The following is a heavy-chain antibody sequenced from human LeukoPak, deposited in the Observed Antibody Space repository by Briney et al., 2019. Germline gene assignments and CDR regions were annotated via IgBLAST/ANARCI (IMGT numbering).Heavy chain of an antibody. D-gene: IGHD3/OR15-3a*01. CDR1: GYSISSGYH. CDR3: AREDSVFDY. Sequence: PSETLSLTCVVSGYSISSGYHWGWIRQPPGKGLGWIGSVYRSGSTYYNPSLKSRVTISVDTSKNQISLKVRSVTAADTAVYYCAREDSVFDYWGQGILVTVSS. J-gene: IGHJ4*02. V-gene: IGHV4-38-2*02. CDR2: VYRSGST.